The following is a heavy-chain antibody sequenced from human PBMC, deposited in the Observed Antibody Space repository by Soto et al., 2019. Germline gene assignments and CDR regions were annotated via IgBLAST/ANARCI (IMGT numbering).Heavy chain of an antibody. CDR1: GYSFTSYG. J-gene: IGHJ6*02. V-gene: IGHV1-18*01. D-gene: IGHD4-17*01. CDR2: ISAYNGNK. CDR3: ARAHYGDYGYGMDV. Sequence: ASVKVSCKASGYSFTSYGISWVRQAPGQGLEWMGWISAYNGNKKYAQKLQGRVTMTTDTSTSTAYMELRSLRSDDTAVYYCARAHYGDYGYGMDVWGQGTTVTVSS.